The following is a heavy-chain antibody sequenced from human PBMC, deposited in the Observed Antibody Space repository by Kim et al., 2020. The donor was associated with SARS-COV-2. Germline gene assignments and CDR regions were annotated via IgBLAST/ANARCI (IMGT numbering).Heavy chain of an antibody. Sequence: ASVKVSCKVSGYTLTELSMHWVRQAPGKGLEWMGGFDPEDGETIYAQKFQGRVTMTEDTSTDTAYMELSSLRSEDTAVYYCATDGPLRFLEWLLPYYYGMDVWGQGTTVTVSS. J-gene: IGHJ6*02. V-gene: IGHV1-24*01. CDR3: ATDGPLRFLEWLLPYYYGMDV. CDR2: FDPEDGET. CDR1: GYTLTELS. D-gene: IGHD3-3*01.